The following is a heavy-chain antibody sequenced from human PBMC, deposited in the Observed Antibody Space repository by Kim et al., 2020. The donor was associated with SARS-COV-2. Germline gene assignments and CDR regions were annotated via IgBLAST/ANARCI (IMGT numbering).Heavy chain of an antibody. CDR3: ARAILYDYVWGSYRPSPGFDP. V-gene: IGHV1-8*01. J-gene: IGHJ5*02. Sequence: ASVKVSCKASGYTFTSYDINWVRQATGQGLEWMGWMNPNSGNTGYAQKFQGRVTMTRNTSISTAYMELSSLRSEDTAVYYCARAILYDYVWGSYRPSPGFDPWGQGTLVTVSS. CDR1: GYTFTSYD. D-gene: IGHD3-16*02. CDR2: MNPNSGNT.